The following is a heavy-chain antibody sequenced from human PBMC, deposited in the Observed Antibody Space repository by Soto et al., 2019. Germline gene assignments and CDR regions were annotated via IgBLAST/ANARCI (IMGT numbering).Heavy chain of an antibody. CDR1: GFSVSYNC. V-gene: IGHV3-53*01. Sequence: VQLVESGGGLIQPGGSLRLSCAASGFSVSYNCMTWVRQAPGKGLEWVSVIFVGGSAYYADSVSGRFTISRDDSKNTVYLQMNSLRAEDTAEYYCARDPRPSDYYSYSGMDVWGQGTTVTVSS. J-gene: IGHJ6*02. CDR3: ARDPRPSDYYSYSGMDV. CDR2: IFVGGSA. D-gene: IGHD6-6*01.